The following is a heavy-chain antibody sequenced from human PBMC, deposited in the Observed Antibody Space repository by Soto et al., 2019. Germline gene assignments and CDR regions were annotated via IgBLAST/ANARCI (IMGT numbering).Heavy chain of an antibody. V-gene: IGHV1-18*01. D-gene: IGHD3-22*01. CDR2: ISAYNGNT. CDR3: ARESASYYYDSSGYQY. J-gene: IGHJ4*02. Sequence: ASVKVSCKASGYTFTSYAMHWVRQAPGQRLEWMGWISAYNGNTNYAQKLQGRVTMTTDTSTSTAYMELRSLRSDDTAVYYCARESASYYYDSSGYQYWGQGTLVTVSS. CDR1: GYTFTSYA.